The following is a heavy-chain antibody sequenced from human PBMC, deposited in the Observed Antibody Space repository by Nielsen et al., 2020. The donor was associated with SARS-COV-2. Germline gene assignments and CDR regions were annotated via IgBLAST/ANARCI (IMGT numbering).Heavy chain of an antibody. J-gene: IGHJ4*02. CDR3: ARDLNWNDPF. D-gene: IGHD1-1*01. Sequence: GESLKISCAASGFTFSSYAMSWVRQAPGKGLEWVSVISGSGGSTSYADSVKGRFTISRDNSKNSLDLQMNSLRVEDTALYYCARDLNWNDPFGGQGTLVTVSS. V-gene: IGHV3-23*01. CDR2: ISGSGGST. CDR1: GFTFSSYA.